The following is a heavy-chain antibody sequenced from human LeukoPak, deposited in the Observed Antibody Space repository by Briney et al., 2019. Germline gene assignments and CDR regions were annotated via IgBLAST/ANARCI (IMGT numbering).Heavy chain of an antibody. CDR3: ASRRGYGDYALDY. D-gene: IGHD4-17*01. CDR1: GYTFTGYY. V-gene: IGHV1-2*02. CDR2: IYPNSGGT. Sequence: GASVKVSCKASGYTFTGYYIHWVRQAPGHGLEWMGWIYPNSGGTNYAQKFQGRVTMTRDTSISTAYMELSRLRPDDTAVYYCASRRGYGDYALDYWGQGTLVTVSS. J-gene: IGHJ4*02.